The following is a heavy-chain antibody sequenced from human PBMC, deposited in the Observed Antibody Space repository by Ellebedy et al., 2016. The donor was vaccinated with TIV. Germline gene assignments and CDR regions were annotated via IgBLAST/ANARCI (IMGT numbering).Heavy chain of an antibody. CDR2: IYSGGST. CDR3: ARGNRVDY. Sequence: LRLXCSVSGGSLSSGDYFWTWIRQPAGKGLEWIGRIYSGGSTNYNPSLKSRVTMSIDTAKNQFSLKLSSVTAADTAVYYCARGNRVDYWGQGTLVTVSS. V-gene: IGHV4-61*02. D-gene: IGHD2/OR15-2a*01. CDR1: GGSLSSGDYF. J-gene: IGHJ4*02.